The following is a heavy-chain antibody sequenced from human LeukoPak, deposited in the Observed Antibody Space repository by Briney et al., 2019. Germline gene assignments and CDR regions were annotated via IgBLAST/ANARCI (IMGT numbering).Heavy chain of an antibody. CDR2: IYPGDSDT. Sequence: GESLKISCKGSGYSFTTYWIGWVRQMPGKGLEWMGIIYPGDSDTRYSPSFQGQVTISADKSISTAYLQWSSLKASDTAMYYCARGPRVATIAFDIWGQGTMVTVSS. D-gene: IGHD5-12*01. V-gene: IGHV5-51*01. J-gene: IGHJ3*02. CDR1: GYSFTTYW. CDR3: ARGPRVATIAFDI.